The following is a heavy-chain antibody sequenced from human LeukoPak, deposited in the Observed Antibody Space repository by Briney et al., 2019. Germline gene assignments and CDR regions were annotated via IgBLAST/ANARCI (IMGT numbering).Heavy chain of an antibody. V-gene: IGHV4-34*01. J-gene: IGHJ6*03. Sequence: SETLSLTCAVYGGSFSGYYWSWIRQPPGKGLEWIGEINHSGSTNYNPSLKSRVTISVDTSKNQFSLKLSSVTAADTAVYYCARGSGRVTGYYYYYYMDVWGQGTLVTVSS. CDR3: ARGSGRVTGYYYYYYMDV. CDR1: GGSFSGYY. D-gene: IGHD2-21*02. CDR2: INHSGST.